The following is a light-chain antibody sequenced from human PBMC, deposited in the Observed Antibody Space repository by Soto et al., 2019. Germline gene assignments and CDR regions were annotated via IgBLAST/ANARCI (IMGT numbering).Light chain of an antibody. Sequence: ESVLTQSPGTLSLSPGERATLSCRASQSVSNSFFAWYQQKPGQAHRLLIYGVSIRATGIPARFSGSGSGTDFTLTISRLEPEDFVVYYCQQYSSLPHTFGKGTKLEVK. J-gene: IGKJ2*01. CDR2: GVS. CDR1: QSVSNSF. CDR3: QQYSSLPHT. V-gene: IGKV3-20*01.